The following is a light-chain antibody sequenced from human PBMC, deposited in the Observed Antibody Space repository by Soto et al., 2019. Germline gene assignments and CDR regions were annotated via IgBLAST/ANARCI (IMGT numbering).Light chain of an antibody. J-gene: IGLJ1*01. CDR3: CSYAGSSTWV. CDR2: EGS. V-gene: IGLV2-23*01. CDR1: SSDVGSYNL. Sequence: QSALTQPASVSGSPGQSITISCTGTSSDVGSYNLVSWYQQHPGKAPKLMIYEGSKRPSGVSNRFSGSKSGNTASLTISGLHAEDEADYYCCSYAGSSTWVFGTGTKLTVL.